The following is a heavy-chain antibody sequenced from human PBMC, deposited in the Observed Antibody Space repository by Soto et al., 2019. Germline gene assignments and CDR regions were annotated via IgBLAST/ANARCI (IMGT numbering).Heavy chain of an antibody. CDR1: GDSISGSPYY. D-gene: IGHD6-13*01. CDR2: IFYYGYT. V-gene: IGHV4-39*01. J-gene: IGHJ4*02. CDR3: ARLQTAVPHY. Sequence: QVQLQESGPGLVMPSETLSLTCTVSGDSISGSPYYWGWIRQPPGKRLEWIGSIFYYGYTVYTPSLKSRVTISVDPSKNQCSLKLTSVAAAHSATYFCARLQTAVPHYWGQGILVTVSS.